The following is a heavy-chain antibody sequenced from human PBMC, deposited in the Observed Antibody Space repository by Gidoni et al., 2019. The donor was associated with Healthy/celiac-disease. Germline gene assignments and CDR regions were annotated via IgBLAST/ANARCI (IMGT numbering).Heavy chain of an antibody. CDR1: GSTFSSYA. D-gene: IGHD3-10*01. Sequence: EVQLLESGGGLVQPGGSLRLSCAASGSTFSSYAMSWVRQAPGKGLEWVSAISGSGDRSYYADSVKGRFTISRDNSNNTLYLQMNILRAEDTAVYYCAKDQRYGSGLPYYFAYWGQGTLVTVSS. CDR2: ISGSGDRS. V-gene: IGHV3-23*01. J-gene: IGHJ4*02. CDR3: AKDQRYGSGLPYYFAY.